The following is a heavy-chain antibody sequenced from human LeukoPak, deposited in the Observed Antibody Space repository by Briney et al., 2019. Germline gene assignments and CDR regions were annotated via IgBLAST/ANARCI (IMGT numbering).Heavy chain of an antibody. J-gene: IGHJ4*02. CDR1: GYTFTSYE. Sequence: ASVKVSCKASGYTFTSYEINWVRQATGQGLEWMAWVKPNSGKTGFAQRFQGRVTITRNTSISTAYMELSSLRSEDTAVYYCARSYCSGGSCWAGLIWGQGTLVTVSS. CDR2: VKPNSGKT. CDR3: ARSYCSGGSCWAGLI. D-gene: IGHD2-15*01. V-gene: IGHV1-8*03.